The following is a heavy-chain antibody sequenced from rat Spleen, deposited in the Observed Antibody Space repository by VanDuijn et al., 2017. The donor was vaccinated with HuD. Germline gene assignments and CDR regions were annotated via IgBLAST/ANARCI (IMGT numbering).Heavy chain of an antibody. CDR2: ISYDGSST. V-gene: IGHV5-7*01. J-gene: IGHJ2*01. D-gene: IGHD1-11*01. CDR3: ARRHYGYTDYFDY. CDR1: GFTFSDYN. Sequence: EVQLAESGGGLVQPGRSLKLSCAASGFTFSDYNMAWVRQAPKKGLEWVATISYDGSSTYYRDSVKGRFTISRDNAKSTLYLQMDSLRSEDTATYYCARRHYGYTDYFDYWGQGVMVPVSS.